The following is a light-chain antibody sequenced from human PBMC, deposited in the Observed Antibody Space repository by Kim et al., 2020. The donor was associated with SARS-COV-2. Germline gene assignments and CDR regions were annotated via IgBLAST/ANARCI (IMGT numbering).Light chain of an antibody. V-gene: IGKV1-39*01. Sequence: DIQMTQSPSSLSASVGDRVTITCRAGQSVGSYLNWYLQKPGKAPNLLIYSASYLQSGVPSRFSGSGSGTEFTLTISSLQPEDFATYYCQQTYSSLTVTFGQGTRLENK. CDR3: QQTYSSLTVT. J-gene: IGKJ5*01. CDR1: QSVGSY. CDR2: SAS.